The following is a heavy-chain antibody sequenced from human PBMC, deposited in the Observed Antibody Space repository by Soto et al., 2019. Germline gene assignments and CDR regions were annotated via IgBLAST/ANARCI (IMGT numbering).Heavy chain of an antibody. CDR1: GFTFSSYA. CDR3: AKDGSGTYYNSWFDP. Sequence: GGSLRLSCAASGFTFSSYAMSWVRQAPGKGLEWVSAISGRGGGGGTSYADSVKGRFTISRDNSKNTLYLQMNSLRAEDTAVYYCAKDGSGTYYNSWFDPWGQGTLVTVSS. V-gene: IGHV3-23*01. J-gene: IGHJ5*02. CDR2: ISGRGGGGGT. D-gene: IGHD3-10*01.